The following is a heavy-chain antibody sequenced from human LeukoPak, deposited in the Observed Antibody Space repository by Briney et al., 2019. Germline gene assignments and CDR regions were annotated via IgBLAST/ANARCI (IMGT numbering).Heavy chain of an antibody. J-gene: IGHJ3*02. Sequence: GGSLRLSCAASGFTFSDNYMDWVRQAPGMGLEWVGRTRNKANRYTTEYAASVKGRFTISRDDSKNSLYLQMNSLKTEDTAVYYCARARVSSYGRDAFDIWGQGTMVTVSS. CDR2: TRNKANRYTT. V-gene: IGHV3-72*01. CDR1: GFTFSDNY. CDR3: ARARVSSYGRDAFDI. D-gene: IGHD5-18*01.